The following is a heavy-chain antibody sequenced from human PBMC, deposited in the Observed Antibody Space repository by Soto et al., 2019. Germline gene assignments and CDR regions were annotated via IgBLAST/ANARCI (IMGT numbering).Heavy chain of an antibody. V-gene: IGHV2-5*01. Sequence: QITLKESGTTLVKPTQTLTLTCTFSGFSLSTSGVGVGWIRQPPGKALEWLALIYWNDDKRYSQSLKSRLTITKDTYKNQVVLTMTNMDPVDTATYFCAHRRSRLSSGDLVPAARGGFDPWGQGTLVTVSS. J-gene: IGHJ5*02. D-gene: IGHD2-2*01. CDR3: AHRRSRLSSGDLVPAARGGFDP. CDR1: GFSLSTSGVG. CDR2: IYWNDDK.